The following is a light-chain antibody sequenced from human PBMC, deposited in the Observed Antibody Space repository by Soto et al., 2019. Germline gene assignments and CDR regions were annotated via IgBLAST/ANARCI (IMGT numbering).Light chain of an antibody. CDR3: SSYTSRDTLV. Sequence: QSALTQPASVSGSPGQSITISCTGTSSDVGRYNYVSWYQQHPGKAPKLLIYDVSNRPSGVSDRFSGSKSGNTASLTISGLQAEDEADYYCSSYTSRDTLVFGGGT. J-gene: IGLJ2*01. CDR1: SSDVGRYNY. CDR2: DVS. V-gene: IGLV2-14*01.